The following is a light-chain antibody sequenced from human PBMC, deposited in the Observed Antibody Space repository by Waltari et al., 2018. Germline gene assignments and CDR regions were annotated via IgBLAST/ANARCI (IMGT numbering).Light chain of an antibody. V-gene: IGLV2-23*02. Sequence: QSALTQPASVSGSPGQSITISCTGSNSDVGHYNLVSWYQQHPGKAPKLLLYEVNQRRSGVSSRFSGSKSGITASLTISGLQAEDEADFYCCSYAGSTTWLFGGGTRLTVL. CDR1: NSDVGHYNL. CDR2: EVN. J-gene: IGLJ2*01. CDR3: CSYAGSTTWL.